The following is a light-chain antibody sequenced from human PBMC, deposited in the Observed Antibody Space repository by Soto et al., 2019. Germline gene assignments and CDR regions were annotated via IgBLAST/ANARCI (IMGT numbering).Light chain of an antibody. J-gene: IGKJ2*01. V-gene: IGKV3-20*01. CDR2: GTS. Sequence: IVLTQSPGTLSLSPGERATLSCRASQSVSTTYLGWYQQKPGQAPRLLVYGTSRRATGIPDRFSGSGSGTDFTLTISSLEPEDFAVYYCQHYCSSPPMYTFGQATKLEIK. CDR1: QSVSTTY. CDR3: QHYCSSPPMYT.